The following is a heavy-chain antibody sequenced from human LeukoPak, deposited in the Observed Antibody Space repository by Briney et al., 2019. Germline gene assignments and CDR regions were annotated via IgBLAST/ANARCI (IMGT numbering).Heavy chain of an antibody. J-gene: IGHJ4*02. Sequence: GGSLRLSCAASGFTFSDYYMSWIRQAPGKGLEWISYISSSGSTIYYADSVKGRFTISRDNAKNSLYLQMNSLRAEDTAVYYCASDPSTEAIDYWGQGTLVTVSS. CDR3: ASDPSTEAIDY. V-gene: IGHV3-11*04. CDR2: ISSSGSTI. CDR1: GFTFSDYY.